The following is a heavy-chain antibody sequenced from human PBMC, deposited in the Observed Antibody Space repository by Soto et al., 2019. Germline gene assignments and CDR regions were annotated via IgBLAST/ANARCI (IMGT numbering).Heavy chain of an antibody. Sequence: GASVKVSCKVSGYTLTELSMHWVRQAPGTGLEWMGGFDTEDGETIYAQKFQGRVTMTEDTSTDTAYMELSSLRSEDTAVYYCAGGITMVRGVIIKGYYYYGMDVWGQGTTVTVSS. CDR3: AGGITMVRGVIIKGYYYYGMDV. V-gene: IGHV1-24*01. D-gene: IGHD3-10*01. CDR1: GYTLTELS. J-gene: IGHJ6*02. CDR2: FDTEDGET.